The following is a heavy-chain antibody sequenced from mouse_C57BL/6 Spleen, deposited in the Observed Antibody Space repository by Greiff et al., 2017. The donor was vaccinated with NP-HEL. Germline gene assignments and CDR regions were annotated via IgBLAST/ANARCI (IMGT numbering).Heavy chain of an antibody. CDR1: GFTFSSYT. Sequence: EVKLVESGGGLVKPGGSLKLSCAASGFTFSSYTMSWVRQTPEKRLEWVATLSGAGGHTYYPDSVKGRFTISRDNAKNTLYLQMSRLRSEDTALYDCARRDYYGSSYLDYWGQGTTLTVSS. CDR3: ARRDYYGSSYLDY. D-gene: IGHD1-1*01. J-gene: IGHJ2*01. CDR2: LSGAGGHT. V-gene: IGHV5-9*01.